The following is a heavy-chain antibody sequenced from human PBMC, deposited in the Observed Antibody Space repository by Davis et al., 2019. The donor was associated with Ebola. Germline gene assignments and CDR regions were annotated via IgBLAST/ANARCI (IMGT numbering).Heavy chain of an antibody. CDR3: ARVRGSGWYRRFDY. CDR1: GGSFSGYY. D-gene: IGHD6-19*01. CDR2: INHSGST. V-gene: IGHV4-34*01. J-gene: IGHJ4*02. Sequence: SETLSLTCAVYGGSFSGYYWSWIRQPPGKGLEWIGEINHSGSTNYNPSLKSRVTISVDTSKNQFSLKLSSVTAADTAVYYCARVRGSGWYRRFDYWGQGTLVTVSS.